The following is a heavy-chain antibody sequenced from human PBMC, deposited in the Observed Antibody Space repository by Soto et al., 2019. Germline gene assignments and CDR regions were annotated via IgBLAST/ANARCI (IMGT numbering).Heavy chain of an antibody. CDR3: ARAYDILTGKNWFDP. CDR2: IYYSGST. V-gene: IGHV4-59*01. Sequence: SDTLSLTCTLSGGSISSYYWSWIRQPPGKGLEWIGYIYYSGSTNYNPSLKSRVTISVDTSKNQFSLKLSSVTAADTAVYYCARAYDILTGKNWFDPWGQGTLVTVS. D-gene: IGHD3-9*01. J-gene: IGHJ5*02. CDR1: GGSISSYY.